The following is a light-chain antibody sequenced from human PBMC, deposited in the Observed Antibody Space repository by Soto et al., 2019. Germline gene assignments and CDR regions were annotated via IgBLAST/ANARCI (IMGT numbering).Light chain of an antibody. CDR3: QQYNNWPPYT. CDR2: GAS. CDR1: QSVSNN. Sequence: EIVMTKSPATLSVSPGERATLSCRAIQSVSNNLAWYQHKPRQAPRLLIYGASTMATGIPARFSGSGSGTEFTLTISSLQSEDFAVYYCQQYNNWPPYTFGQGTKLEIK. J-gene: IGKJ2*01. V-gene: IGKV3D-15*01.